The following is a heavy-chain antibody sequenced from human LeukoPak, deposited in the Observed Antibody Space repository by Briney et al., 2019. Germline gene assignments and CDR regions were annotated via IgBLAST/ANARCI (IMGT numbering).Heavy chain of an antibody. D-gene: IGHD3-16*01. CDR3: ATDNYGTLDY. J-gene: IGHJ4*02. V-gene: IGHV1-2*02. Sequence: AASVKVSCKASGYTFTAYYIHWVRRAPGQGPEWMGWIDPRSGATKCTQKFQGRVTMTRDTSISTVYLELNGLTFGDTAVYYCATDNYGTLDYWGQGTLVTV. CDR1: GYTFTAYY. CDR2: IDPRSGAT.